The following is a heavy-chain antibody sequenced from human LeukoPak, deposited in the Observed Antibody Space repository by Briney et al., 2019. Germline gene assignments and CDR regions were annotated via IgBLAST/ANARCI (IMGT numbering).Heavy chain of an antibody. CDR1: GGSISSYY. J-gene: IGHJ3*02. CDR3: AGDWGRWLHRDAFDI. Sequence: SETLSLTCTVSGGSISSYYWSWIRQPPGKGLAWIGYIYYSGSTNYNPSLKSRVTISVDTSKNQFSLKLSSVTAADTAVYYCAGDWGRWLHRDAFDIWGQGTMVTVSS. CDR2: IYYSGST. V-gene: IGHV4-59*01. D-gene: IGHD5-24*01.